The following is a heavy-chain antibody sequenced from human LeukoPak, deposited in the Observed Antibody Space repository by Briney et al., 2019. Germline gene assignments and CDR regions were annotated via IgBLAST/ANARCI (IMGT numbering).Heavy chain of an antibody. D-gene: IGHD2-8*02. CDR1: GFTFSSYG. V-gene: IGHV3-7*01. CDR3: ATVRVG. CDR2: IKQDGSES. Sequence: PGGSLRLSCAASGFTFSSYGMHWVRQAPGKGLEWVANIKQDGSESYYLDSVKGRFTISRDNAKSSLYLQMNSLRAEDTAVYYCATVRVGWGQGTLVTVSS. J-gene: IGHJ4*02.